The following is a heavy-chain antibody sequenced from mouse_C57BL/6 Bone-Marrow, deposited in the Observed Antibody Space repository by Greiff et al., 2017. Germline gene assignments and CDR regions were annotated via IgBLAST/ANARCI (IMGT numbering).Heavy chain of an antibody. V-gene: IGHV1-87*01. CDR2: GQGLEWIG. CDR1: YTFSRRVH. CDR3: SEDAAVYYCAWGPGSSGPGAMDY. J-gene: IGHJ4*01. D-gene: IGHD3-2*02. Sequence: QVQLQQSGPELARPWASVKISCQAFYTFSRRVHFAIRDTNYWMQWVKQRPGQGLEWIGAIYPGNGVTSYIQKFRGKATLTADKSASTAYMQLSSLTSEDAAVYYCAWGPGSSGPGAMDYWGQGTSVTVSS.